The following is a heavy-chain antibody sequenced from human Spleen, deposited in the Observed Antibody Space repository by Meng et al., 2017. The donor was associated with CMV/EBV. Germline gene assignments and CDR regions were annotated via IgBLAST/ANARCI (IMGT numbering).Heavy chain of an antibody. J-gene: IGHJ6*02. V-gene: IGHV1-69*10. Sequence: SVKVSCKASGYTFTAHYFHWVRQAPGQGLEWMGGIIPILGIANYAQKFQGRVTITADKSTSTAYMELSSLRSEDTAVYYCAREQYYDFWSGYYTEYYYYGMDVWGQGTTVTVSS. D-gene: IGHD3-3*01. CDR3: AREQYYDFWSGYYTEYYYYGMDV. CDR1: GYTFTAHY. CDR2: IIPILGIA.